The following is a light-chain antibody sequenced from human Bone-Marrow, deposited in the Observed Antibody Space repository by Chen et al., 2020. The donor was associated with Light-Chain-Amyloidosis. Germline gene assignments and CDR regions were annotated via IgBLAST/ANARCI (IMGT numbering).Light chain of an antibody. J-gene: IGKJ1*01. CDR3: QHCFHSPKT. CDR1: QSISASY. V-gene: IGKV3-20*01. Sequence: IVLTQSPGTLSLSPGERATLSCRTSQSISASYLAWYQHKPGQAPRLLMYVASTRATVIPDRFSGSGSGTDFTLSISRLEPEGFAVYYCQHCFHSPKTFGQGTKVEIK. CDR2: VAS.